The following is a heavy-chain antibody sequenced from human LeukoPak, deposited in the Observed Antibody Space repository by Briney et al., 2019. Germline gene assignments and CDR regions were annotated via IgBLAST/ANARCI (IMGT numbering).Heavy chain of an antibody. J-gene: IGHJ6*02. V-gene: IGHV3-66*01. CDR2: IYSGGST. CDR3: ARGREEDSYSFGLDV. D-gene: IGHD3-10*01. CDR1: GLTVSSNY. Sequence: GGSLRFSGAASGLTVSSNYMSWVRKAPGKGLEWVSVIYSGGSTYYADSVKGRFTISRDNSKNTLYLQMNSLRAEDTAVYYCARGREEDSYSFGLDVWGLGTAVTVSS.